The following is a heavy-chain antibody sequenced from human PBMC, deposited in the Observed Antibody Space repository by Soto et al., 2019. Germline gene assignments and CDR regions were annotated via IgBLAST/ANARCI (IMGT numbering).Heavy chain of an antibody. CDR1: GYTFTSYD. CDR2: MNPNSGNT. CDR3: AREGLVLVPTTVNSDYYYYAMDV. V-gene: IGHV1-8*01. J-gene: IGHJ6*02. D-gene: IGHD2-2*01. Sequence: GASVKVSCKASGYTFTSYDINWVRQATGQGLEWMGWMNPNSGNTGYAQKFQGRVTMTRNTSISTAYMELSSLRSEDTAVYYCAREGLVLVPTTVNSDYYYYAMDVWGQGTTVTSP.